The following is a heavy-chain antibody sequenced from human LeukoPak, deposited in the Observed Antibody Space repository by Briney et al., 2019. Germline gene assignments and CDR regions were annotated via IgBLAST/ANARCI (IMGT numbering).Heavy chain of an antibody. CDR1: GGSFSGCY. CDR2: INHSGST. Sequence: SETLSLTCAVYGGSFSGCYWSWIRQPPGKGLEWIGEINHSGSTNYNPSLKSRVTISVDTSKNQFSLKLSSVTAADTAVYYCARGTLDYWGQGTLVTVSS. J-gene: IGHJ4*02. V-gene: IGHV4-34*01. CDR3: ARGTLDY.